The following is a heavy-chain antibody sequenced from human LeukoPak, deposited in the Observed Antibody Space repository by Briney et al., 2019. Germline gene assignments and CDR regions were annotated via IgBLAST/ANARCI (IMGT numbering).Heavy chain of an antibody. CDR2: IISIGSTI. Sequence: GGSLRVSCAASGFTFSDYYMSWSRPAPGKGLEWVSYIISIGSTIYYADSVKGRFTISRDNAKNSLYLQMNSLRAEDTAMYYCARGGYYSGGSCNTTSPLNYWGQGTLVTVSS. D-gene: IGHD2-15*01. V-gene: IGHV3-11*01. CDR3: ARGGYYSGGSCNTTSPLNY. CDR1: GFTFSDYY. J-gene: IGHJ4*02.